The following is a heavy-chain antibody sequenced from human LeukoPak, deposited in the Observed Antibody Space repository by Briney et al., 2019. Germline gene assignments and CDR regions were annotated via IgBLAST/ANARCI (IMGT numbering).Heavy chain of an antibody. J-gene: IGHJ3*02. V-gene: IGHV1-46*03. D-gene: IGHD3-10*01. CDR3: ARGERFGELLSRDAFDT. Sequence: ASVKVSCKASGYTFTSYYMHWVRQAPGQGLEWMGIINPSGGSTSYAQKFQGRVTMTRDTSTSTVYMELSSLRSEDTAVYYCARGERFGELLSRDAFDTWGQGTMVTVSS. CDR2: INPSGGST. CDR1: GYTFTSYY.